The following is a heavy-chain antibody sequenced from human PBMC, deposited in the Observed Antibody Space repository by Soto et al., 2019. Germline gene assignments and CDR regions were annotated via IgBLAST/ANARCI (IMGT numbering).Heavy chain of an antibody. V-gene: IGHV3-23*01. CDR3: AKDIIARGYSYGNDY. J-gene: IGHJ4*02. Sequence: GGSLRLSCAASGFTFSSYVMSWVRQAPGKGLEWVSAIGGSGGSTYYADSVKGRFTISRDNSKNTLYVQMNSLRAEDTALYYCAKDIIARGYSYGNDYWGQGTLVTVSS. CDR1: GFTFSSYV. CDR2: IGGSGGST. D-gene: IGHD5-18*01.